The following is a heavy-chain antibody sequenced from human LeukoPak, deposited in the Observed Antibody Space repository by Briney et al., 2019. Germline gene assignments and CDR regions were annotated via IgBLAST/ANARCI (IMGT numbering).Heavy chain of an antibody. CDR3: VRDISGYYFDY. CDR1: GFTFSDYH. CDR2: ISGSSIYT. D-gene: IGHD3-22*01. J-gene: IGHJ4*02. V-gene: IGHV3-11*05. Sequence: GGSLRLSCAASGFTFSDYHMTWIRQAPGKGLEWVSYISGSSIYTRYADSVKGRSTISRDNAKNSLYLQMNSLRAEDTALYYCVRDISGYYFDYWGQGTLVTVSS.